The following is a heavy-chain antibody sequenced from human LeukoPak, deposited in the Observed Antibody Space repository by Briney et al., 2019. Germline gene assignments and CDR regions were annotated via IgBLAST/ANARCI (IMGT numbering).Heavy chain of an antibody. J-gene: IGHJ5*02. Sequence: SETLSLTCAVYGGSFSGYYWSWIRQPPGKGLEWIGEINHSGSTNYNPSLKSRVTISVDTSKNQFSLKLSSVTAADTAVYYCARSRITIFGVVNWFDPWGQGTLVTVSS. CDR3: ARSRITIFGVVNWFDP. CDR1: GGSFSGYY. D-gene: IGHD3-3*01. CDR2: INHSGST. V-gene: IGHV4-34*01.